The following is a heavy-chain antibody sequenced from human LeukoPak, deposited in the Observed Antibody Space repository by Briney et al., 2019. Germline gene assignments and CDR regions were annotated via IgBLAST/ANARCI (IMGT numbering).Heavy chain of an antibody. D-gene: IGHD3-10*01. V-gene: IGHV3-74*01. CDR3: ARDYGRSRDYGMDV. CDR1: GFTFGSYC. Sequence: GGSLRLSCAASGFTFGSYCMHWVRQAPGKGLVWVSRINGDGTTASFADSVKGRFTISRDNAKNTLYLQMNSLRAEDTAMYYCARDYGRSRDYGMDVWGQGTTVTVSS. CDR2: INGDGTTA. J-gene: IGHJ6*02.